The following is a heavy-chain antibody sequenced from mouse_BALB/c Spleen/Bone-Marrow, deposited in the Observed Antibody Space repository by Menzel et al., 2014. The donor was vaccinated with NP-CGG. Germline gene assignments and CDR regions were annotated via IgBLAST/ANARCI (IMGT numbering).Heavy chain of an antibody. CDR2: IHPYNGDT. V-gene: IGHV1-37*01. CDR1: GFSFTDYF. J-gene: IGHJ4*01. Sequence: VQLQQSGPELVKPGASVKLSCRASGFSFTDYFINWVKHSHGKSLEWIGRIHPYNGDTFYNQKFKVKATLTVDKSSNTARMELLSLTSEDSAVYYCGRCGYDAMDFWGQGTSVTVSS. CDR3: GRCGYDAMDF.